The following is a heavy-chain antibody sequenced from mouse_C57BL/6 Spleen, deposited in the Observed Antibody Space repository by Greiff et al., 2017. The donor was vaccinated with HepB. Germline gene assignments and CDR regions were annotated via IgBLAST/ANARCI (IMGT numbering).Heavy chain of an antibody. Sequence: EVQLQQSGTVLARPGASVKMSCKTSGYTFTSYWMHWVKQRPGQGLEWIGAIYPGNSDTSYNQKFKGKAKLTAVTSASTAYMELSSLTNEDSAVYYCTRGTTVVATNFDVWGTGTTVTVSS. J-gene: IGHJ1*03. V-gene: IGHV1-5*01. D-gene: IGHD1-1*01. CDR2: IYPGNSDT. CDR1: GYTFTSYW. CDR3: TRGTTVVATNFDV.